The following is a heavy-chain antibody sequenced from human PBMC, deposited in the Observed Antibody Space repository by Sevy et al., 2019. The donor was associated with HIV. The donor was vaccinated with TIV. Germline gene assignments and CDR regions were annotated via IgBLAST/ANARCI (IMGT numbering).Heavy chain of an antibody. V-gene: IGHV4-39*01. J-gene: IGHJ4*02. CDR3: ARHVWLRSLGQFDY. CDR1: GGSISSSSYY. D-gene: IGHD5-12*01. Sequence: SETLSLTCTVSGGSISSSSYYWGWIRQPPGKGLEWIGSIYYSGSTYYNPSLKSRVSISVDTSKNQFSLKLSSVTAADTAVHYCARHVWLRSLGQFDYWGQGTLVTVSS. CDR2: IYYSGST.